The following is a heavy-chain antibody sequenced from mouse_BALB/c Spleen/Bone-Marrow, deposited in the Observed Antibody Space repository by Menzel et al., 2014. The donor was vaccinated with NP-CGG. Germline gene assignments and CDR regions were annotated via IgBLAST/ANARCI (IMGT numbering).Heavy chain of an antibody. CDR1: GFDFSRYW. CDR3: ARLGYYGWFAY. Sequence: EVKLQESGGGLVQPGGSLKLSCAVSGFDFSRYWMSWVRQAPGKGLQWIGEINPESNTINYTPSLKDKFIISRDNAKNTLYLQMSKVRSEDTALYCCARLGYYGWFAYWGQGTLVTVSA. D-gene: IGHD1-1*01. J-gene: IGHJ3*01. V-gene: IGHV4-1*02. CDR2: INPESNTI.